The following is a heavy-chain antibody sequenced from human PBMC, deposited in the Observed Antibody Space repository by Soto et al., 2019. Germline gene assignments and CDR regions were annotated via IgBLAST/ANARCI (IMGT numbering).Heavy chain of an antibody. J-gene: IGHJ6*03. V-gene: IGHV4-34*01. Sequence: SQTMCLTWAVVGGYFGGYYCSLLRQHTRKGLEWIGEINHSGSTNYNPSLKSRVTISVDTSKNQFSLKLSSVTAADTAVYYCARVARLRGVINYYYYYYMAVWGKGTTVTVSS. CDR3: ARVARLRGVINYYYYYYMAV. CDR2: INHSGST. CDR1: GGYFGGYY. D-gene: IGHD3-10*01.